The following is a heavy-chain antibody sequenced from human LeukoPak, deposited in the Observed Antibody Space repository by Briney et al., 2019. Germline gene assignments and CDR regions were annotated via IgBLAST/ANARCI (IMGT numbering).Heavy chain of an antibody. Sequence: GGSLRLSCAASGFTFSNYEMNWVRQAPGKGLEWISFISASGNPMFYADSVRGRFTISRDNAKNSLYLQMNSLRAEDTAIYYCAKDGGSGILYWGQGTLVTVSS. V-gene: IGHV3-48*03. CDR1: GFTFSNYE. D-gene: IGHD3-10*01. CDR3: AKDGGSGILY. J-gene: IGHJ4*02. CDR2: ISASGNPM.